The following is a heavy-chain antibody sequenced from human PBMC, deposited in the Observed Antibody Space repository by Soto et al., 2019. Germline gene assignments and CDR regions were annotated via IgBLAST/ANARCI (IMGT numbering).Heavy chain of an antibody. CDR3: AKETKVTTRGRDFDD. Sequence: PXGSLRLCCAASGFTFSSYSMSWVRQAPGKGLEWVSAISGSGGSTYYADSVKGRFTISRDNSKNTLYLQMNRLRAEDTAVYYCAKETKVTTRGRDFDDWGQGTLVTVSS. V-gene: IGHV3-23*01. CDR1: GFTFSSYS. J-gene: IGHJ4*02. D-gene: IGHD4-17*01. CDR2: ISGSGGST.